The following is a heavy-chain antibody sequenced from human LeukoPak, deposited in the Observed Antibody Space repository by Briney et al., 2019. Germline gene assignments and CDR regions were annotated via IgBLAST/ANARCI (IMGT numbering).Heavy chain of an antibody. J-gene: IGHJ5*02. Sequence: GGSLRLSCAASGFTFSTYSMNWVRQAPGKGLEWISYISSGSHTIYYADFVKGRFTISRDNAKNSLYLQMNSLRAEDTAVYYCARSHSGSSRNWFDPWGQGTLVTVSS. CDR2: ISSGSHTI. V-gene: IGHV3-48*04. CDR1: GFTFSTYS. D-gene: IGHD1-26*01. CDR3: ARSHSGSSRNWFDP.